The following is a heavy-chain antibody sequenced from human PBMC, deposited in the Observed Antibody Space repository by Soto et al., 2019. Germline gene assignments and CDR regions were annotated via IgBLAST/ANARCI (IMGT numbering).Heavy chain of an antibody. V-gene: IGHV1-24*01. Sequence: VASVKVSCKVSGYTLTELSMHWVRQAPGKGLEWMGGFDPEDGETIYAQKFQGRVTMTEDTSTDTAYMELSSLRSEDTAVYYCATAIVVVPAAPFDYWGQGTLVTVSS. CDR3: ATAIVVVPAAPFDY. J-gene: IGHJ4*02. D-gene: IGHD2-2*01. CDR1: GYTLTELS. CDR2: FDPEDGET.